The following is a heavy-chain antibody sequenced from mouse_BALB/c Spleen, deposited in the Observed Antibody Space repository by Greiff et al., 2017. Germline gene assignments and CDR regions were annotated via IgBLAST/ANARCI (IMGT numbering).Heavy chain of an antibody. CDR2: IRLKSDNYAT. Sequence: EVQRVESGGGLVQPGGSMKLSCVASGFTFSSYWMSWVRQSPEKGLEWVAEIRLKSDNYATHYAESVKGKFTISRDDSKSRLYLQMNSLRAEDTGIYYCTAPVENYWGQGTTLTVSS. V-gene: IGHV6-3*01. CDR1: GFTFSSYW. J-gene: IGHJ2*01. CDR3: TAPVENY.